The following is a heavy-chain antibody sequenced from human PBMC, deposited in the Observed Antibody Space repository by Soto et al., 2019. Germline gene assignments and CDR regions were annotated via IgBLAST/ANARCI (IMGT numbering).Heavy chain of an antibody. CDR1: GDSVSSNSAA. Sequence: PSQTLSLTCAISGDSVSSNSAARNWIRQSPSRGLEWLGRTYYRSKWYNDYAVSVKSRITINPDTSKNQFSLQLNSVTPEDTAVYYCVKTGPTVSSYYYGMDVWGQGTTVTVSS. CDR2: TYYRSKWYN. D-gene: IGHD4-17*01. V-gene: IGHV6-1*01. CDR3: VKTGPTVSSYYYGMDV. J-gene: IGHJ6*02.